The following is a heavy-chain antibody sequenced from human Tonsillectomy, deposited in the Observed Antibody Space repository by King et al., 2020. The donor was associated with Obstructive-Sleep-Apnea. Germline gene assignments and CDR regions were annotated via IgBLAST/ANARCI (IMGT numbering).Heavy chain of an antibody. Sequence: QLQESGPGLVQPSGTLSLTCAVSGVSISSNNWWSWARQPPGTGLEWLGEIFHTGGTNYNPSLKSRFTISMDRSKNQFSLELTFVTAADTAVYYCARGAGYYFDDWGQGTLLSVSS. J-gene: IGHJ4*02. CDR2: IFHTGGT. CDR1: GVSISSNNW. CDR3: ARGAGYYFDD. V-gene: IGHV4-4*02. D-gene: IGHD3-9*01.